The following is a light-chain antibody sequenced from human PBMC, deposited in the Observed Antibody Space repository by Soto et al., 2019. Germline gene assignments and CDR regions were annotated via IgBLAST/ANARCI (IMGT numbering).Light chain of an antibody. Sequence: QSVLTQPPSVSGAPGQRVTISCTGSSSNIGAGFDVYWHQQLPGTAPKLLINGNNNRPSGVPDRFSGSKSGTSAALAISGVQDEDEADYYCQSYDSSLRGSVFGGGTQLTVL. V-gene: IGLV1-40*01. J-gene: IGLJ7*01. CDR3: QSYDSSLRGSV. CDR2: GNN. CDR1: SSNIGAGFD.